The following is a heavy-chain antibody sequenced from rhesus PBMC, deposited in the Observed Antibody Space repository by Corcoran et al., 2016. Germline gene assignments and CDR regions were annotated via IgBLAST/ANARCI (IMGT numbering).Heavy chain of an antibody. D-gene: IGHD3S6*01. V-gene: IGHV4S9*01. CDR3: ARGGARASSTHDY. CDR2: IYGYSAST. J-gene: IGHJ4*01. CDR1: GGSISDSYS. Sequence: QVQLQESGPGLVKPSETLSLTCAVSGGSISDSYSWNWIRQPPGKGLGLIGNIYGYSASTYYSPALKSRVTISKDTSKNQFFLKLSSVTAADTAVYYCARGGARASSTHDYWGQGVLVTVSS.